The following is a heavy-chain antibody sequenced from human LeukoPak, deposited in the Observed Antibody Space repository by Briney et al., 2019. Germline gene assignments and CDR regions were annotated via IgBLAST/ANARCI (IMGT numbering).Heavy chain of an antibody. Sequence: GGSLRLSCAASGFIFDDYAMHWVRQAPGKGLEWVSLISGDGGRTYYTDSVKGRFTISRDNSKHSLYLQINSLRPEDTALYYCTKNGGYSDAFDIWGQGTMVTVSS. D-gene: IGHD3-10*01. J-gene: IGHJ3*02. CDR1: GFIFDDYA. CDR3: TKNGGYSDAFDI. CDR2: ISGDGGRT. V-gene: IGHV3-43*02.